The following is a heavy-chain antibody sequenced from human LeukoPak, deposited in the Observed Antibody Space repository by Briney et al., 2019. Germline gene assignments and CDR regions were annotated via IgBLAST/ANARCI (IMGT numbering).Heavy chain of an antibody. CDR1: GGSISSGSYY. CDR3: ARQHFSNSMVYYYYYYMDV. J-gene: IGHJ6*03. Sequence: SETLSLTCTVSGGSISSGSYYWSWIRQPAGKGLEWIGRIYTSGRTNYNPSLKNRVTISVDTSKTQFSLKLSSVTAADTAVYYCARQHFSNSMVYYYYYYMDVWGKGTTVTISS. V-gene: IGHV4-61*02. D-gene: IGHD3-10*01. CDR2: IYTSGRT.